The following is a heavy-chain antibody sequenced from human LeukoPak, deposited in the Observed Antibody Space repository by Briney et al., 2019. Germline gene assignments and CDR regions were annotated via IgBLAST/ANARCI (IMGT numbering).Heavy chain of an antibody. CDR2: INHSGST. V-gene: IGHV4-34*01. D-gene: IGHD4/OR15-4a*01. J-gene: IGHJ6*02. Sequence: PSETLSLTCAVCGGSFSGYYWSWIRQPPGKGLEWIGEINHSGSTNYNPSLKSRVTISVDTSKNQFSLKLSSVTAADTAVYYCARERSVLYYYYGMDVWGQGTTVTVSS. CDR3: ARERSVLYYYYGMDV. CDR1: GGSFSGYY.